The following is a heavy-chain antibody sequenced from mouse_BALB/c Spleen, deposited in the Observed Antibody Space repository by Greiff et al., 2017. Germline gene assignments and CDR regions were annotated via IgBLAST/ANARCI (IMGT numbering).Heavy chain of an antibody. V-gene: IGHV1-61*01. CDR2: IHPPDSET. CDR3: ARSDRSSYGYWFAY. Sequence: QVQLQQPGAELVRPGASVKLSCKASGYSFTSYWMNWVKQRPGQGLEWIGMIHPPDSETRLNQKFKDKATLTVDKSSSTAYMQLSSPTSEDSAVYYCARSDRSSYGYWFAYWGQGTLVTVSA. J-gene: IGHJ3*01. D-gene: IGHD1-2*01. CDR1: GYSFTSYW.